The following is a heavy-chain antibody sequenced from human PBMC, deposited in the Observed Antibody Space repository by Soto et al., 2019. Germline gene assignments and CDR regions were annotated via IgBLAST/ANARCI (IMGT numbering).Heavy chain of an antibody. CDR1: GYTFTSYA. D-gene: IGHD6-19*01. V-gene: IGHV1-3*01. CDR3: ARDKRVAVAGPPAGFDP. Sequence: ASVKVSYKASGYTFTSYAMHWVRQAPGQRLEWMGWINAGNGNTKYSQKFQGRVTITRDTSASTAYMELSSLRSEDTAVYYCARDKRVAVAGPPAGFDPWGQGTLVTVSS. J-gene: IGHJ5*02. CDR2: INAGNGNT.